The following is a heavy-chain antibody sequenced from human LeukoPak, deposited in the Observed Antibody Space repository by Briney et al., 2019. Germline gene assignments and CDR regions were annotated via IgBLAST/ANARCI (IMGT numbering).Heavy chain of an antibody. D-gene: IGHD3-3*01. Sequence: PSETLSLTCTVSGGSISSYYWSWIRQPPGKGLEWIGYIYYSGSTNYNPSLKSRVTISVDTSKNQFSLKLSSVTAADTAVYYCARAKTIFGVVNWFDPWGQGTLVPVSS. CDR2: IYYSGST. CDR1: GGSISSYY. CDR3: ARAKTIFGVVNWFDP. V-gene: IGHV4-59*01. J-gene: IGHJ5*02.